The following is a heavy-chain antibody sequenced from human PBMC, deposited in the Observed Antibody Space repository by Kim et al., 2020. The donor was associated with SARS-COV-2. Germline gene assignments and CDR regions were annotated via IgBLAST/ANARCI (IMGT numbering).Heavy chain of an antibody. J-gene: IGHJ4*02. V-gene: IGHV3-66*01. CDR3: ARMYSSSWDFDY. D-gene: IGHD6-13*01. Sequence: YYADSVKGRFTISRDNSKNTLYLQMNSLRAEDTAVYYCARMYSSSWDFDYWGQGTLVTVSS.